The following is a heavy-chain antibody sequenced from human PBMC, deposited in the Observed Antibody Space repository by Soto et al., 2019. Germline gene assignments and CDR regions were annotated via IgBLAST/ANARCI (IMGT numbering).Heavy chain of an antibody. V-gene: IGHV3-30*04. CDR3: ARPGSGYDVLTGQYFYYFHAVDV. Sequence: GGSLRLSCAASGFLFNTYAMHWVRQAPGKGLEWVAVISYDARNTYYADSVRGRFTISRDNSKNTLYLQMNNLRAEDTAVYFCARPGSGYDVLTGQYFYYFHAVDVWGQGTTVTVSS. CDR2: ISYDARNT. J-gene: IGHJ6*02. CDR1: GFLFNTYA. D-gene: IGHD3-9*01.